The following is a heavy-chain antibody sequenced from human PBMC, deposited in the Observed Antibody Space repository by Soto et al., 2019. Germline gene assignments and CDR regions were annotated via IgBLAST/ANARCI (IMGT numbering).Heavy chain of an antibody. CDR3: AREAPYYGMDV. J-gene: IGHJ6*02. V-gene: IGHV3-33*01. CDR1: GFTFSSYG. Sequence: QVQLVESGGGVVQPGRSLRLSCAASGFTFSSYGMHWVRQAPGKGLEWVAVIWYDGNNKYYADSVKGRFTISRDNSKNTLYLQMNSLRAEDTAVYYCAREAPYYGMDVWGQGTMVTVSS. CDR2: IWYDGNNK.